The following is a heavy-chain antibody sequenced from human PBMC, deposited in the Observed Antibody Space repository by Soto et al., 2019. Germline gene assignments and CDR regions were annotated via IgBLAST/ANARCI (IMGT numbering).Heavy chain of an antibody. V-gene: IGHV4-59*01. CDR1: GGSISSYY. D-gene: IGHD3-3*01. CDR2: IYYSGST. CDR3: ARESRVSDFWSGYYTVFDY. J-gene: IGHJ4*02. Sequence: SETLSITCTVSGGSISSYYWSWIRQPPGKGLEWIGYIYYSGSTNYNPSLKSRVTISVDTSKNQFSLKLSSVTAADTAVYYCARESRVSDFWSGYYTVFDYWGQGTLVTVSS.